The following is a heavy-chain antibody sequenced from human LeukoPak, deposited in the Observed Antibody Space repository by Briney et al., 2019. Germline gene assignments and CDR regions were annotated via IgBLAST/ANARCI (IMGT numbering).Heavy chain of an antibody. V-gene: IGHV3-74*01. CDR2: INSDGSST. D-gene: IGHD3-3*01. J-gene: IGHJ3*02. Sequence: GILRLSCAASGFTFNIYWMQWVPQAPGKGLVGVSRINSDGSSTGYADSVRGRFTISRDNAKNTLYLQMNSVRAEDKAVDYCARYEDWSGYYGAFDIWGQGTMVTVSS. CDR1: GFTFNIYW. CDR3: ARYEDWSGYYGAFDI.